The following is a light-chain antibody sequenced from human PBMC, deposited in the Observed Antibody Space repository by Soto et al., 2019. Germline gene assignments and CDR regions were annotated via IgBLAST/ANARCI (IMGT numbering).Light chain of an antibody. J-gene: IGKJ1*01. V-gene: IGKV1-5*03. CDR3: QQYGSYSRT. CDR1: QSISTS. CDR2: LAS. Sequence: DIQMTQSPSTLSAFVGDRVTITCRASQSISTSLAWYQQKPGKAPKLLIYLASTLQSGVPTRFSGSGSATEFTLSTNSLQPDDFATYYCQQYGSYSRTFGQGTKVDIK.